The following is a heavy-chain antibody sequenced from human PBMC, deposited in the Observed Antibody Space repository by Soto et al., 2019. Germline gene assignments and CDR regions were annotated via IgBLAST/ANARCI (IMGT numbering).Heavy chain of an antibody. D-gene: IGHD1-26*01. CDR3: ARHLKASYYYYGMDV. V-gene: IGHV5-51*01. CDR2: IYPGDSDT. Sequence: GESLKISCKGSGYSFTSYWIGWVRQMPGKGLEWMGIIYPGDSDTRYSPSFQGQVTISADKSISTAYLQWSSLKASDTAMYYCARHLKASYYYYGMDVWGQGTTVTVSS. J-gene: IGHJ6*02. CDR1: GYSFTSYW.